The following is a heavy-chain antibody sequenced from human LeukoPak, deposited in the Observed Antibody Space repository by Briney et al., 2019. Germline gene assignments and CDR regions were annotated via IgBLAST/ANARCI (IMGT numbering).Heavy chain of an antibody. CDR3: AHLARGVEVAGDYLT. J-gene: IGHJ4*02. Sequence: GGSLRLSCVASGFTLSTHWMSWVRQAPGKGLEWVSYISSGSSNIYYADSVKGRFTISRDNAKNSLYLQMNSLRAEDTAVYYCAHLARGVEVAGDYLTWGQGTLVTVSS. CDR2: ISSGSSNI. D-gene: IGHD6-19*01. V-gene: IGHV3-48*01. CDR1: GFTLSTHW.